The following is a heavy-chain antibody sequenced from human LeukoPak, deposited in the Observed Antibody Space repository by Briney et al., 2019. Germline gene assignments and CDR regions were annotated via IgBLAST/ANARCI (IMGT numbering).Heavy chain of an antibody. J-gene: IGHJ4*02. Sequence: GRSLRLPCAASGFTFSTYGMHWVRQTPGKGLEWVAVIWSDGSDKYYADSVKGRFTISRDNSKNTLFLQMISLRVEDTSVYYCARGSGRTSDFDYWGQGTLVTVSS. D-gene: IGHD1-26*01. CDR1: GFTFSTYG. V-gene: IGHV3-33*01. CDR3: ARGSGRTSDFDY. CDR2: IWSDGSDK.